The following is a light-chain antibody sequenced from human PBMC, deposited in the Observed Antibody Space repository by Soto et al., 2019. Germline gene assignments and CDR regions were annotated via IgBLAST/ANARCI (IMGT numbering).Light chain of an antibody. CDR2: VVD. CDR3: NSYASSNTFV. J-gene: IGLJ1*01. CDR1: SSDVGGYNY. Sequence: QSALTQPASVSGSPGQSITISCTGTSSDVGGYNYDSWYQQHPGKAPKLMMYVVDNRPSGVSNRFSGSKSGNTASLTISGLQSEDEAEYCCNSYASSNTFVFGTGTKLTVL. V-gene: IGLV2-14*01.